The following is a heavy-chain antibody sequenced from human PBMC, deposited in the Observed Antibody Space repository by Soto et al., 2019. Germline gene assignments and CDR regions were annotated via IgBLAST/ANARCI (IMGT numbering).Heavy chain of an antibody. Sequence: SETLSLTCAVYGGSFSGYYWSWIRQPPGKGLEWIGEINHSGSTNYNPSLKSRVTISVDTSKNQFSLKLSSVTAADTAVYYCARSRVRGVNRYYYYYGMDVWGQGTTVTVSS. CDR3: ARSRVRGVNRYYYYYGMDV. J-gene: IGHJ6*02. CDR2: INHSGST. V-gene: IGHV4-34*01. CDR1: GGSFSGYY. D-gene: IGHD3-10*01.